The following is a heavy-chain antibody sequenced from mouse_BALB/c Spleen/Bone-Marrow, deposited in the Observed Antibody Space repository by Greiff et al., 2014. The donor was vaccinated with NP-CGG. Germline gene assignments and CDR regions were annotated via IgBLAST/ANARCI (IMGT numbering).Heavy chain of an antibody. D-gene: IGHD1-1*02. J-gene: IGHJ3*01. Sequence: QVQLQQSGAELVGPGASVKLSCKTSGYIFTSYWIHWVKQRSGQGLEWIARIYPGSGSTYYNEKFEGKATLTADKSSSTAYMQLSSLKSEDSAVYFCASGVATGWFVYWGQGTLVTVSA. CDR1: GYIFTSYW. V-gene: IGHV1-76*01. CDR3: ASGVATGWFVY. CDR2: IYPGSGST.